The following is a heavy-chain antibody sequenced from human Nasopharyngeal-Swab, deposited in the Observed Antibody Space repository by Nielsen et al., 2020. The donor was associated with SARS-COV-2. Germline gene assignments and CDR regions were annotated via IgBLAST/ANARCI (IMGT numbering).Heavy chain of an antibody. CDR3: ARGRAQLWSRVNGMDV. D-gene: IGHD5-18*01. CDR1: RFTFSSYE. Sequence: GESLKISCAASRFTFSSYEMNWVRQAPGKGLEWVSYISSSGSTIYYADSVKGRFTISRDNAKNSLYLQMNSLRAEDTAVYYCARGRAQLWSRVNGMDVWGQGTTVTVSS. CDR2: ISSSGSTI. V-gene: IGHV3-48*03. J-gene: IGHJ6*02.